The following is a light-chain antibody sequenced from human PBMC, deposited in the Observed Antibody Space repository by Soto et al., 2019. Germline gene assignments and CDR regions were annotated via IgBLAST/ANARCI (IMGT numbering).Light chain of an antibody. CDR1: QAISNN. CDR2: EAF. J-gene: IGKJ4*02. V-gene: IGKV3-15*01. CDR3: RQANDCPPT. Sequence: RVMTQSPVTLSVSPGERVTLSCRASQAISNNLAWYRQKPGQAPRLLICEAFTGATGIPTRFSGSGSGTEFNLTINSLQSEDFAVCYCRQANDCPPTFDGRTRVE.